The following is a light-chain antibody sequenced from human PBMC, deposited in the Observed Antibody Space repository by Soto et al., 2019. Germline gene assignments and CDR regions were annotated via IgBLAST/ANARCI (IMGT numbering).Light chain of an antibody. V-gene: IGKV1-9*01. J-gene: IGKJ4*01. Sequence: IQLTQSPSSLSASVGDRVTITCRAIQGISSYLAWYQQKPGKAPKLLIYAASTLQIGVPSRFSGSGSVTDFTLPSSSRQPEDFATYYCLQLNRYPVTFGGGTKVEIK. CDR3: LQLNRYPVT. CDR1: QGISSY. CDR2: AAS.